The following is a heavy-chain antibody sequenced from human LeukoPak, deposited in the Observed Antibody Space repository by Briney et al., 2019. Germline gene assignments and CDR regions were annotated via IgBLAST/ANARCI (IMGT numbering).Heavy chain of an antibody. Sequence: SQTLSLTCAVSGDSIYSGGFYWSWIRQHPGKGLEWIGHIYYSGTTYYNPSLKSRVTISIDTSKNQFSLKLRSVTAADTAVYYCARDLVTVTKGFDIWGQGTMVSVSS. CDR3: ARDLVTVTKGFDI. J-gene: IGHJ3*02. V-gene: IGHV4-31*11. CDR2: IYYSGTT. D-gene: IGHD4-17*01. CDR1: GDSIYSGGFY.